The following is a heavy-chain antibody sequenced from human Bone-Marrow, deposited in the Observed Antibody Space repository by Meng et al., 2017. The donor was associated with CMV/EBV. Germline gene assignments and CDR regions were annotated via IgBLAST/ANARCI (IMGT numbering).Heavy chain of an antibody. CDR1: GFTFSSYA. CDR2: ISGSGGST. Sequence: GESLKISCAASGFTFSSYAMSWVRQAPGKGLEWVSAISGSGGSTYYADSVKGRFTISRDNAKSSVYLQMNSLRAEDTAVYYCVRGFADGHYWGQGTRVTGSS. CDR3: VRGFADGHY. V-gene: IGHV3-23*01. D-gene: IGHD3-10*01. J-gene: IGHJ4*02.